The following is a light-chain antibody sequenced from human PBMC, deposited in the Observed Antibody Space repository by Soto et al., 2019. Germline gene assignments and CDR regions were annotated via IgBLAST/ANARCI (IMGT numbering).Light chain of an antibody. CDR2: DVS. CDR1: QSVSNS. Sequence: EIVLTQSPATLSLSPGERVTLSCRASQSVSNSLAWYQQKPGQPPRLLIYDVSNRAIGIPARFSGSGSGTDFTLTITSLEPEDFAVYFCHQRYNWPRVTFGQGTQLEIK. J-gene: IGKJ5*01. CDR3: HQRYNWPRVT. V-gene: IGKV3-11*01.